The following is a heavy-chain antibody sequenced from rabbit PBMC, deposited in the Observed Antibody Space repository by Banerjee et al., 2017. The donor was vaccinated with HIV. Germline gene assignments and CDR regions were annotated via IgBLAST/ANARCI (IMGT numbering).Heavy chain of an antibody. D-gene: IGHD4-1*01. CDR1: GFSFSNKAV. V-gene: IGHV1S45*01. CDR3: ARDLTCVIGWNFGW. CDR2: INAITGKA. Sequence: QEQLVESGGGLVQPEGSLTLSCTASGFSFSNKAVMCWVRQAPGKGLEWIACINAITGKAVHARWAKARFPFPKPPSPTVTLQWPSLPAADTATYFCARDLTCVIGWNFGWGGRATLVTV. J-gene: IGHJ3*01.